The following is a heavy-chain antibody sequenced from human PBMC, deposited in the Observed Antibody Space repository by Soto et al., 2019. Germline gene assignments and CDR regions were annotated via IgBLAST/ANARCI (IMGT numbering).Heavy chain of an antibody. CDR2: IYYSGST. Sequence: SETLSLTCTVSGGSISSGDYYWSWIRQPPGKGLEWIGYIYYSGSTYYNPSLKSRVTISVDTSKNQFSLKLSSVTAADTAVYYCARESRYSYGLFDYWGRGTLVTVS. V-gene: IGHV4-30-4*01. CDR3: ARESRYSYGLFDY. D-gene: IGHD5-18*01. J-gene: IGHJ4*02. CDR1: GGSISSGDYY.